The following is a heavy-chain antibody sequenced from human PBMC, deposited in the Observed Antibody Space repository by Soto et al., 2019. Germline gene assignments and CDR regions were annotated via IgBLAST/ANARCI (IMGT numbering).Heavy chain of an antibody. CDR1: GYSFSTSW. CDR3: ATRAEYYDFWSGYYGA. J-gene: IGHJ5*02. D-gene: IGHD3-3*01. Sequence: GESVKISFKGSGYSFSTSWIGWVRQMSGKGLEWMGTIYPSDSDTRYSPSFQGQVIISADKSTSTAYLQWRSLKASDTAMYYCATRAEYYDFWSGYYGAWGQGTLVTVSS. CDR2: IYPSDSDT. V-gene: IGHV5-51*01.